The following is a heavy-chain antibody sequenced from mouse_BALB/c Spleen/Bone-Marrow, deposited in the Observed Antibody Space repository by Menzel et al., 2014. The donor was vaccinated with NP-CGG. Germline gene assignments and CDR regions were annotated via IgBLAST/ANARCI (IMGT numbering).Heavy chain of an antibody. CDR2: INPSNGAT. CDR1: DYTFTIYD. J-gene: IGHJ2*01. CDR3: TRGGYGNGFDY. Sequence: QVQLQQSGAELVNLGASVKLSCKASDYTFTIYDLYWVKQRPGQGLEWIGDINPSNGATNFNERFKSKATLTIDKSSSTAYMQLSSLTSEDSAVYYCTRGGYGNGFDYWGPGTALTVSS. D-gene: IGHD2-10*02. V-gene: IGHV1S16*01.